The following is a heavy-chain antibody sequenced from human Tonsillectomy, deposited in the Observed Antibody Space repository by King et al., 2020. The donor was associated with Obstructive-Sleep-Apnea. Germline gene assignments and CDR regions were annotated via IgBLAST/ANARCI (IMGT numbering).Heavy chain of an antibody. D-gene: IGHD4-17*01. V-gene: IGHV2-5*02. J-gene: IGHJ6*02. CDR1: GFSLSTSGVG. CDR3: AHNLVSGTTGTNPLDV. Sequence: ITLKESGPTLVKPTQTLTLTCTFSGFSLSTSGVGVGWIRHPPGKALEWLALIYWDVDKRYSPSLKSKLTITKDTSKNQVVLTMTNMDPVDTATYYCAHNLVSGTTGTNPLDVWGQGTTVTVSS. CDR2: IYWDVDK.